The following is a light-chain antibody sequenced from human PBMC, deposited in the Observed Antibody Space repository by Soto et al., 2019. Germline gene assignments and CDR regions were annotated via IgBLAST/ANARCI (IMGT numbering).Light chain of an antibody. CDR1: QSVSSN. CDR2: GAS. V-gene: IGKV3D-15*01. J-gene: IGKJ1*01. CDR3: QQYFAWRT. Sequence: EIVMTQSPATLSVSPGDRVTLSCRASQSVSSNLAWYQQKPGQPPRLLIYGASTRATGIPDTFSGSGSGTEFSLTISSVQSEDFAVYYCQQYFAWRTFGQGTRVEIK.